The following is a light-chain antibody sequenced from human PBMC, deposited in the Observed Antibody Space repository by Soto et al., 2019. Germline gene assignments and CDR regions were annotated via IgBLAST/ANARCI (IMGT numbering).Light chain of an antibody. CDR2: GPS. Sequence: EIVLTQSPGTLSLSPGERATVSCRARQSVSSHFLAWYQQKPGQAPRLLVYGPSSRATGIPDRFSGSGSGTDFTPTISRLEPEDFAVYFCQHYDRSSWTFGQGTKVELK. J-gene: IGKJ1*01. V-gene: IGKV3-20*01. CDR1: QSVSSHF. CDR3: QHYDRSSWT.